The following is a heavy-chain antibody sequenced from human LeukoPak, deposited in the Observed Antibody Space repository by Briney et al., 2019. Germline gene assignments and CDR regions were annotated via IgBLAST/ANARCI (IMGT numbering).Heavy chain of an antibody. J-gene: IGHJ3*02. D-gene: IGHD2-21*01. CDR2: INHSGST. V-gene: IGHV4-34*01. CDR3: ARTEFLRRAGAFDI. Sequence: SETLSLTCAVCGGSFSGYYWSWIRQLPGKGLEWIGEINHSGSTNYNPSLESRVTISVDTSKNQFSLKLSSVTAADTAVYYCARTEFLRRAGAFDIWGQGTMVTVSS. CDR1: GGSFSGYY.